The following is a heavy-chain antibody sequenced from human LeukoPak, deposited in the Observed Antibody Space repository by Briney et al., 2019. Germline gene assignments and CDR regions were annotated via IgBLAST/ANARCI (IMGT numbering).Heavy chain of an antibody. CDR2: ISPTRGGT. Sequence: ASVKVPCKASGYSFTAYYIHWVRQAPGQGLEWMGRISPTRGGTKYAQKFLGRVSMTRDTSISTSYMELSSLRPDDTAVYYCASLEYASGSSNSYYYYDGRDIWGQGTMVTVSS. V-gene: IGHV1-2*02. CDR3: ASLEYASGSSNSYYYYDGRDI. CDR1: GYSFTAYY. J-gene: IGHJ6*02. D-gene: IGHD3-10*01.